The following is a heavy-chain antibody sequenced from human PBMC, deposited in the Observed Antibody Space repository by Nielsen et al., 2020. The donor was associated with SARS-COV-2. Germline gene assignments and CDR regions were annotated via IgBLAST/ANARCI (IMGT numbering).Heavy chain of an antibody. CDR3: ARGDYGGNSGWFDP. D-gene: IGHD4-23*01. Sequence: SETLSLTCAVSGGSISSGGYSWSWIRQPPGKGLEWIGYIYHSGSTYYNPSLKSRVTISVDRSKNQFSPKLSSVTAADTAVYYCARGDYGGNSGWFDPWGQGTLVTVSS. J-gene: IGHJ5*02. V-gene: IGHV4-30-2*01. CDR2: IYHSGST. CDR1: GGSISSGGYS.